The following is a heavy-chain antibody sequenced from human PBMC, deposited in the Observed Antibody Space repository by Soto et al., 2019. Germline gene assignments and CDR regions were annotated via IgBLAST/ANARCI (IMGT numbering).Heavy chain of an antibody. Sequence: GGSLRLSCVASGFIFSNYWMSWVRQAPGKGLEWVANIRQDGNEIYYVDSVKGRFTISRENARNSLYLQMNSLRAEDTAVYYCARVDGYCSGGSCFPFDCWGQGTLVTVSS. J-gene: IGHJ4*02. D-gene: IGHD2-15*01. CDR2: IRQDGNEI. CDR1: GFIFSNYW. CDR3: ARVDGYCSGGSCFPFDC. V-gene: IGHV3-7*01.